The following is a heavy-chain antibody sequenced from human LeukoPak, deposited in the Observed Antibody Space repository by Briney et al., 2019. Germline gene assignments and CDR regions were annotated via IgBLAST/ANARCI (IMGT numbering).Heavy chain of an antibody. J-gene: IGHJ4*02. V-gene: IGHV4-59*08. CDR1: GDSMNNYY. CDR3: ARRTAKTPNYFDY. D-gene: IGHD1-1*01. Sequence: SETLSLTCTVSGDSMNNYYWTWIRQPPGKGPDWIGYIYYSGNTNYNPSLKSRVTISLDTSKNQFSLKLTSVTAADTTMYYCARRTAKTPNYFDYWGQGALVTVSS. CDR2: IYYSGNT.